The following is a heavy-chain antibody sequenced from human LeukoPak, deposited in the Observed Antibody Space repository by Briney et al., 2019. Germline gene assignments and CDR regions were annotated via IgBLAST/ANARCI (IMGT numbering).Heavy chain of an antibody. D-gene: IGHD2-2*01. V-gene: IGHV3-23*01. J-gene: IGHJ4*02. CDR2: ISGSGGST. CDR3: AKDNYVVVPAAMPGDY. CDR1: GFTFSNYA. Sequence: PGGSLRLSCQASGFTFSNYAMSWVRQAPGKGLEWVSSISGSGGSTYYADSVKGRFTISRDNSKNTLYLQMNSLRAEDTAVYYCAKDNYVVVPAAMPGDYWGQGTLSPSPQ.